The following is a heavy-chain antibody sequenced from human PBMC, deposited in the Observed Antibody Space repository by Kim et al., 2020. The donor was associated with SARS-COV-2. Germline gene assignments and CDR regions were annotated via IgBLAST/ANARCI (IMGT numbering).Heavy chain of an antibody. CDR3: ARGRGSYPYYFDS. D-gene: IGHD1-26*01. Sequence: GGSLRLSCEASGFTFSSYGMYWVRQAPGKGLEWVSAIGGGGGTTYYTDSVKGRFTISRDNSKNTLYLQMNSLRAEDTAMYYCARGRGSYPYYFDSWGQGTLVTVSS. J-gene: IGHJ4*02. CDR2: IGGGGGTT. V-gene: IGHV3-23*01. CDR1: GFTFSSYG.